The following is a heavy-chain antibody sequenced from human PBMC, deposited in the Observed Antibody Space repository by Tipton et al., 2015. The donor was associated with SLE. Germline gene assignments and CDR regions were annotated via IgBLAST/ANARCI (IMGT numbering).Heavy chain of an antibody. CDR2: ISAYNGNT. CDR3: AREKMDYYDSSGSNDASDI. Sequence: QLVQSGAEVKKPGASVKVSCKASGYTFTSYGISWVRQAPGQGLEWMGWISAYNGNTNYAQKLQGRVTMTTDASTSTAYMELRSLRSDDTAVYYCAREKMDYYDSSGSNDASDIWGQGTMVTVSS. D-gene: IGHD3-22*01. CDR1: GYTFTSYG. V-gene: IGHV1-18*01. J-gene: IGHJ3*02.